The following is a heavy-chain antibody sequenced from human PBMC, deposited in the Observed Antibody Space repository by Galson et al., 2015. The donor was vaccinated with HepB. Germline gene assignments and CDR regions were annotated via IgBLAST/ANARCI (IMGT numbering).Heavy chain of an antibody. J-gene: IGHJ5*02. D-gene: IGHD2-15*01. CDR2: ISPHNRNT. CDR1: GFTFSSSA. Sequence: SVKVSCKASGFTFSSSAITWVRQAPAPGLKWVGWISPHNRNTNYAQNFQGRVTMTTDTSTSTAYMELRSLRSDDTALYYCARGALVVAVGATQNNWFDPWGRGTLVTVSS. CDR3: ARGALVVAVGATQNNWFDP. V-gene: IGHV1-18*01.